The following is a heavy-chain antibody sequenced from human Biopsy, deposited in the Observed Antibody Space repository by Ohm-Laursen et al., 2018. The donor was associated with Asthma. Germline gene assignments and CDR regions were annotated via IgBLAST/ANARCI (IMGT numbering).Heavy chain of an antibody. Sequence: SLRLSCAAPGFTVSRDHMFWVRQAPGKGLEWVSVIYSGGTSHTADSVRGRFTISRDFSKNTLHLQMHSLRVEDTAVHYCARGDSSGWSHYYFDYWGQGTLVTVSS. J-gene: IGHJ4*02. CDR1: GFTVSRDH. D-gene: IGHD6-19*01. CDR3: ARGDSSGWSHYYFDY. V-gene: IGHV3-53*01. CDR2: IYSGGTS.